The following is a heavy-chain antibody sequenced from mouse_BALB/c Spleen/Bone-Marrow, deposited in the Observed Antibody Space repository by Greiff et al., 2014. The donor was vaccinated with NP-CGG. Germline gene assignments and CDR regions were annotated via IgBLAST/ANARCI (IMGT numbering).Heavy chain of an antibody. CDR2: IYPGDGDT. Sequence: QVQLKESGAELVRPGSSVKISCKASGYAFSSFWMNWMKQRPGQGPEWIGQIYPGDGDTNYNGKFKGKATLTADMSSSTAYIQLSSLTSEDSAVYLCARDDFGPDYWGQGTTLTVSS. V-gene: IGHV1-80*01. D-gene: IGHD2-4*01. J-gene: IGHJ2*01. CDR3: ARDDFGPDY. CDR1: GYAFSSFW.